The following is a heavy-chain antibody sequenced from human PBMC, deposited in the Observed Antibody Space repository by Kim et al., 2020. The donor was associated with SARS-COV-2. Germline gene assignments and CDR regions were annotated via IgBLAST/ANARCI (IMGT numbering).Heavy chain of an antibody. Sequence: ASVKVSCKASGYTFTSYGISWVRQAPGQGLECMGWISAYNGNTNYAQKLQGRVTMTTDTSTSTAYMELRSLRSDDTAVYYCARDSPTLFGAVVIFDLWGRGTLVTVSS. CDR1: GYTFTSYG. J-gene: IGHJ2*01. CDR2: ISAYNGNT. V-gene: IGHV1-18*01. D-gene: IGHD3-3*01. CDR3: ARDSPTLFGAVVIFDL.